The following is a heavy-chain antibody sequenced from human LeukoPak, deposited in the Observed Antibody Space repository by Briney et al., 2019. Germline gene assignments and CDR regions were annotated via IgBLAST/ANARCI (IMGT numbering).Heavy chain of an antibody. V-gene: IGHV3-66*02. J-gene: IGHJ6*02. CDR1: GFTVSSNY. D-gene: IGHD3-3*01. Sequence: GGSLRLSCAASGFTVSSNYMSWVRQAPGKGLEWVSVIYSGGSTYYADSVKGRFTISRDNSKNTLYLQMNSLRAEDTAVHYCVRVGDFWSGYPNYYYGMDVWGQGTTVTVSS. CDR3: VRVGDFWSGYPNYYYGMDV. CDR2: IYSGGST.